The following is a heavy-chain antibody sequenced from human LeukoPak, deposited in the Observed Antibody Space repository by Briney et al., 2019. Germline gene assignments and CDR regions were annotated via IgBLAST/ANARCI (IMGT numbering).Heavy chain of an antibody. CDR2: ISSSGSTI. CDR1: GFTFSSYE. Sequence: PGGSLRLSCAASGFTFSSYEMNWVRQAPGKGLEWVSYISSSGSTIYYADSVKGRFTISRDNAKNSLYLQMNSLRAEDTAVYYCASSKYYKLVIWGQGTMVTVSS. J-gene: IGHJ3*02. D-gene: IGHD3-10*01. CDR3: ASSKYYKLVI. V-gene: IGHV3-48*03.